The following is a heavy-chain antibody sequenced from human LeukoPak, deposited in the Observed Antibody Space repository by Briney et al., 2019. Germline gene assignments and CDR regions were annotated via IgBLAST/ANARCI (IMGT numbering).Heavy chain of an antibody. V-gene: IGHV3-23*01. CDR1: GFTFSSYA. CDR2: ISGSGGST. J-gene: IGHJ4*02. D-gene: IGHD4-17*01. CDR3: AKADYGDYGGGDY. Sequence: QTGGSLRLSCAASGFTFSSYAMSWVRQAPGKGLEWVSAISGSGGSTYYADSVKGRFTISRDNSKNTLYLQMNSLRAEDTAVYYCAKADYGDYGGGDYWGQGTLVTVSS.